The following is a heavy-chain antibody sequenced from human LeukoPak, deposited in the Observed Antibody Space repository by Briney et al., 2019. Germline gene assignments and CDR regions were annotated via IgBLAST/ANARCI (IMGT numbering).Heavy chain of an antibody. V-gene: IGHV4-61*05. J-gene: IGHJ3*02. CDR2: IYYSGST. Sequence: PSETLSLTCTVSGGSISSSSYYWSWIRQPPGKGLEWIGYIYYSGSTNYNPSLKSRVTISVDTSKNQFSLKLSSVTAADTAVYYCARNFHGAFDIWGQGTMVTVSS. D-gene: IGHD3-3*01. CDR1: GGSISSSSYY. CDR3: ARNFHGAFDI.